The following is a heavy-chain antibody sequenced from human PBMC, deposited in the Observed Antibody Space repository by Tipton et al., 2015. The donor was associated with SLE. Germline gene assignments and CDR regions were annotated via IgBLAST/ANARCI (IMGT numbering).Heavy chain of an antibody. D-gene: IGHD4-23*01. CDR1: AGYISSYY. J-gene: IGHJ4*02. Sequence: LRLSCTVSAGYISSYYWSWIRQPPGKGLEWIGYIYTTGNTNYSPSLKSQVAISVDTSKNQVSLRLSSVTAADTALYYCARWRDYGGDSGRGYFDYWGQGTLVTVSS. CDR2: IYTTGNT. CDR3: ARWRDYGGDSGRGYFDY. V-gene: IGHV4-59*01.